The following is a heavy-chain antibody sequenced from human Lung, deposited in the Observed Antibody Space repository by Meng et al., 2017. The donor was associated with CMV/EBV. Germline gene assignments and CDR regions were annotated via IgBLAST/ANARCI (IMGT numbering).Heavy chain of an antibody. D-gene: IGHD2-21*02. CDR2: ISTYNDNP. CDR3: ARDLWPHIVVVTAPSEF. Sequence: QVPRGASGAEVKRPGASVKVSCKASGYTFSSYGFTWVRQAPGQGFEWLGWISTYNDNPKYAQKVQGRVTMTADTSTSTAYMELRSLTSDDTAVYYCARDLWPHIVVVTAPSEFWGQGTLVTVSS. J-gene: IGHJ4*02. CDR1: GYTFSSYG. V-gene: IGHV1-18*01.